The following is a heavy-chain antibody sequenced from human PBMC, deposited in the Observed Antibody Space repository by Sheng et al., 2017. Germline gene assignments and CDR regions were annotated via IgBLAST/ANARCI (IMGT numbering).Heavy chain of an antibody. J-gene: IGHJ6*03. D-gene: IGHD3-16*01. CDR3: ARGITGGVCYYIDV. V-gene: IGHV3-48*03. CDR2: ISSSGSTL. CDR1: GFTFSSYE. Sequence: EVQLVESGGGLVQPGGSLRLSCAASGFTFSSYEMNWVRQAPGKGPEWVSYISSSGSTLYYADSVKGRFTISRDNAKNSLYLQMNSLGAEDTAVYYCARGITGGVCYYIDVWGQGTTVTVSS.